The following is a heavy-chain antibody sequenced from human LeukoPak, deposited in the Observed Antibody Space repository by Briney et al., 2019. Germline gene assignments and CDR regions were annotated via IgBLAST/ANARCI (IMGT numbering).Heavy chain of an antibody. CDR1: GFIFSDYW. J-gene: IGHJ4*02. CDR2: LNSDGSST. CDR3: ARGLGGTGDH. V-gene: IGHV3-74*01. Sequence: PGGSLRLSCAASGFIFSDYWVHWVRQAPGKGLVWVSRLNSDGSSTIYADSVKGRFTISRDNAKNTLYLQMNSLRAEATAVYYCARGLGGTGDHWGQGTLVTVSS. D-gene: IGHD3-10*01.